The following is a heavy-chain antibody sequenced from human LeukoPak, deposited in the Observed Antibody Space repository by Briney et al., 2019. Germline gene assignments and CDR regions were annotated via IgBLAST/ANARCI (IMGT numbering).Heavy chain of an antibody. CDR2: ISAYNGNT. D-gene: IGHD3-16*01. Sequence: ASVKVSCKASGYTFTSYGISWVRQAPGQGLEWMGWISAYNGNTNYAQKLQGRVTMTTDTSTSTAYMELRSLRSDDTAVYYCARGRRILGGPENAGDFFDYWGQGSLVTVSS. CDR3: ARGRRILGGPENAGDFFDY. J-gene: IGHJ4*01. CDR1: GYTFTSYG. V-gene: IGHV1-18*01.